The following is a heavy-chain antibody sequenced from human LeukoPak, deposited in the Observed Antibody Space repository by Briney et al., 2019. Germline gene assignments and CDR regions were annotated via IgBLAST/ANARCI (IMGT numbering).Heavy chain of an antibody. CDR2: IYHSGST. D-gene: IGHD3-10*01. J-gene: IGHJ3*02. CDR1: GGSISSGGYY. CDR3: ARDLMVRGVIIDRYDAFDI. Sequence: SETLSLTCTVSGGSISSGGYYWSWIRQPPGKGLEWIGYIYHSGSTYYNPSLKSRVTISVDTSKNQFSLKLSSVTAADTAVYYCARDLMVRGVIIDRYDAFDIWGQGTMVTVSS. V-gene: IGHV4-30-2*01.